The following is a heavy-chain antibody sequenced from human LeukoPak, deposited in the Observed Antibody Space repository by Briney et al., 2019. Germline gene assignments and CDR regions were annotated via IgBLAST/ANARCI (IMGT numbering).Heavy chain of an antibody. D-gene: IGHD2-8*01. Sequence: SETLSLTCTVSGGSVGSGTYYWSWLRQPPGKGLEWIGYIYYSGSTNYNPSLKSRVTISVDTSKNQRSLKLSSVTTADTAVYYCTRSTNLEAFDIWGQGTMVTVSS. J-gene: IGHJ3*02. CDR3: TRSTNLEAFDI. V-gene: IGHV4-61*01. CDR1: GGSVGSGTYY. CDR2: IYYSGST.